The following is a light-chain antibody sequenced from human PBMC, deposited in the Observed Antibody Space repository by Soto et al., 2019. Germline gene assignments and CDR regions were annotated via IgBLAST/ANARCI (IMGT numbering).Light chain of an antibody. CDR3: QQRHIWPIT. V-gene: IGKV3-11*01. Sequence: WIQPPGILFLSKEERATLSCRASQSVSSYLAWYQQKPGQAPRLLIYDAYNRATGIPPRFSGSGSGTDFTLTISSLEPEDSAVYYCQQRHIWPITFGQGTRLEIK. CDR1: QSVSSY. J-gene: IGKJ5*01. CDR2: DAY.